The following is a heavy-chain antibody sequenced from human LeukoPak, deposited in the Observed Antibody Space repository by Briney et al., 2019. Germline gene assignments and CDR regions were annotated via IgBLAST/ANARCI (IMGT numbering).Heavy chain of an antibody. CDR2: INPNSGGT. CDR3: ARAYYYDSSGYFDY. J-gene: IGHJ4*02. D-gene: IGHD3-22*01. Sequence: ASVKVSCKASGNTFTGYYMHWVRQAPGQGLEWMGWINPNSGGTNYAQKFQGRVTMTRDTSISTAYMELSRLRSDDTAVYYCARAYYYDSSGYFDYWGQGTLVTVSS. CDR1: GNTFTGYY. V-gene: IGHV1-2*02.